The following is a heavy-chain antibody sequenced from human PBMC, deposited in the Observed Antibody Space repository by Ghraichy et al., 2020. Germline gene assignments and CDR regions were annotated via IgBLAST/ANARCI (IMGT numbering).Heavy chain of an antibody. CDR2: INHSGST. CDR1: GGSFSGYY. J-gene: IGHJ6*02. Sequence: SETLSLTCAVYGGSFSGYYWSWIRQPPGKGLEWIGEINHSGSTNYNPSLKSRVTISVDTSKNQFSLKLSSVTAADTAVYYCARISRGYYYDSSGYYGYYYYGMDVWGQGTTVTVSS. V-gene: IGHV4-34*01. CDR3: ARISRGYYYDSSGYYGYYYYGMDV. D-gene: IGHD3-22*01.